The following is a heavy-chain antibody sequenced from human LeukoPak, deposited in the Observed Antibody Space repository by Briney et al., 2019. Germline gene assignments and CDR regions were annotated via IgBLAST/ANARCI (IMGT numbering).Heavy chain of an antibody. V-gene: IGHV1-2*02. CDR2: INPNNGDT. CDR3: ARGPQASGGSCLDH. Sequence: ASVKVSCKASGYTFTGAYIHWVRQAPGQGLEWMGWINPNNGDTKFAQKFQGRVTMTRDTSISTAYMELSSLRSDDTAVYYCARGPQASGGSCLDHWGQGTLVTVSS. D-gene: IGHD2-15*01. CDR1: GYTFTGAY. J-gene: IGHJ5*02.